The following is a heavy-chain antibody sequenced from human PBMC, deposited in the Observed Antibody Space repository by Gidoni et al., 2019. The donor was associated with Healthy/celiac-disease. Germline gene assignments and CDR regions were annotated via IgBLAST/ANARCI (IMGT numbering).Heavy chain of an antibody. CDR3: AKDMKGESTTDLGDYFDY. D-gene: IGHD3-16*01. J-gene: IGHJ4*02. CDR2: ISGNSGSI. Sequence: SGGGLVQPGRSLRLPCAASGFPFDDYAMHWARQAPGKGLECVSGISGNSGSIGYADSVKGRFTISRDNAKNSLYLQMNSLRAEDTALYYCAKDMKGESTTDLGDYFDYWGQGTLVTVSS. CDR1: GFPFDDYA. V-gene: IGHV3-9*01.